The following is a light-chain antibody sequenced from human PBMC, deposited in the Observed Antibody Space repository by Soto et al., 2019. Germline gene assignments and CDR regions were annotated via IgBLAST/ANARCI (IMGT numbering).Light chain of an antibody. V-gene: IGKV1-6*01. CDR1: QGIRND. Sequence: AIPMTQSPSSLSASVGDRVTITCRASQGIRNDLGWYQQKPGKAPNLLIFAASSLQSGVPSRFSGSGSGTDFTLTISSLQPEDFATYFCLQDHNYPFTFGQGTRVEIK. J-gene: IGKJ1*01. CDR2: AAS. CDR3: LQDHNYPFT.